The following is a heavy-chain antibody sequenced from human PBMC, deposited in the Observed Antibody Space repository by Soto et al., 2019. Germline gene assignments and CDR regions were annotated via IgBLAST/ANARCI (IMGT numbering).Heavy chain of an antibody. CDR3: ARVVRSGVRYYYYYYMDV. V-gene: IGHV3-13*01. CDR2: IGTAGDT. CDR1: GFTFSSYD. J-gene: IGHJ6*03. D-gene: IGHD3-10*01. Sequence: GESLKISCAASGFTFSSYDMHWVRQATGKGLEWVSAIGTAGDTYYPGSVKGRFTISRENAKNSLYLQMNSLRAGDTAVYYCARVVRSGVRYYYYYYMDVWGKGTTVTVSS.